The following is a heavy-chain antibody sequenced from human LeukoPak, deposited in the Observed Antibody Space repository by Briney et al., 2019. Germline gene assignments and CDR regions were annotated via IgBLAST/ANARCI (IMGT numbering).Heavy chain of an antibody. J-gene: IGHJ6*02. V-gene: IGHV4-59*01. Sequence: SETLSLTCTVSGGSISSYYWSWIRQPPGKGLEWIGYIYYSGSTNYNPSLKSRVTISVDTSKNQFSLKLSSVTAADTAVYYCARDSNRAAGSYYYYGMDVWGQGTTVTVSS. CDR2: IYYSGST. D-gene: IGHD6-13*01. CDR3: ARDSNRAAGSYYYYGMDV. CDR1: GGSISSYY.